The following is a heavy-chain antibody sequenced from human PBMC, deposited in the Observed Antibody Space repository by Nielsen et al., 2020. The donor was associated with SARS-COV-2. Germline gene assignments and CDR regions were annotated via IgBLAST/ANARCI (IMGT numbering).Heavy chain of an antibody. J-gene: IGHJ6*03. D-gene: IGHD3-3*01. Sequence: SETLSLTCAVYGGSFSGYYWSWIRQPPGKGLEWIGEINHSGSTNYNPSLKSRVTISVDTSKNQFSLKLSSVTAADTAVYYCARVSGYYTIYYYYYYYMDVWGKGTTVTVSS. CDR2: INHSGST. CDR1: GGSFSGYY. CDR3: ARVSGYYTIYYYYYYYMDV. V-gene: IGHV4-34*01.